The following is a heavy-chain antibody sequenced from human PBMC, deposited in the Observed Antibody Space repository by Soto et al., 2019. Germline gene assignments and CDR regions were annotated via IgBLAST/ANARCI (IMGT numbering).Heavy chain of an antibody. J-gene: IGHJ6*02. CDR2: IYYSGST. CDR3: ARERRYCSSTSCYQHYYYGMDV. CDR1: GGSISSGGYY. D-gene: IGHD2-2*01. Sequence: QVQLQESGPGLVKPSQTLSLTCTVSGGSISSGGYYWSWIRQHPGKGLEWIGYIYYSGSTYYNPSRKSQVTISVDTSKNQFSLKMSSVNAADTAVYYCARERRYCSSTSCYQHYYYGMDVWGQGTTVTVSS. V-gene: IGHV4-31*01.